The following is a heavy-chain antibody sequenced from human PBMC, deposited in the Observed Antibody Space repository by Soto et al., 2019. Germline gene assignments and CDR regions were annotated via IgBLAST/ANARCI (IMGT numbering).Heavy chain of an antibody. J-gene: IGHJ4*01. CDR3: FGVLAATLDY. CDR2: LYYRGAT. CDR1: GGSIRNTNYH. V-gene: IGHV4-39*01. Sequence: SETLSRTCSVSGGSIRNTNYHWGWIRQPPGKGLEWIGTLYYRGATDYNPSLKSRVTISVDTSKNQLSLNLSSVTAADTAVYYCFGVLAATLDYWGQGTLVTVS. D-gene: IGHD3-16*01.